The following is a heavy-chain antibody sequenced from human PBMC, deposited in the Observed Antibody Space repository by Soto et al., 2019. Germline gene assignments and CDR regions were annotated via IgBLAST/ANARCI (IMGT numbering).Heavy chain of an antibody. CDR2: IIPISGTA. J-gene: IGHJ6*02. V-gene: IGHV1-69*01. Sequence: QVQLVQSGAEVKKPGSSVKVSCKASGGTFSSYCISWVRQAPGQGLEWMGGIIPISGTANYAQKFQGRVTITADESTSTANMELSSLRSEDTAVYYCARSQGSSTSLEIYYYYYYGMDVWGQGTTVTVSS. CDR3: ARSQGSSTSLEIYYYYYYGMDV. D-gene: IGHD2-2*01. CDR1: GGTFSSYC.